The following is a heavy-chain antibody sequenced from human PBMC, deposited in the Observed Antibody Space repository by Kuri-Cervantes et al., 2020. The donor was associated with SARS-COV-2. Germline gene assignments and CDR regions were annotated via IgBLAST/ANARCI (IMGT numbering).Heavy chain of an antibody. J-gene: IGHJ4*02. D-gene: IGHD2-21*01. Sequence: LSLTCAASGFTFSSHWMSWVRQAPGKGLEWVANIKQDGSEKYYVDSVKGRFTISRDNAKNSLYLQMNSLRAEDTAVYYCARGRFRDYWGQGTLVTVSS. CDR3: ARGRFRDY. CDR1: GFTFSSHW. CDR2: IKQDGSEK. V-gene: IGHV3-7*03.